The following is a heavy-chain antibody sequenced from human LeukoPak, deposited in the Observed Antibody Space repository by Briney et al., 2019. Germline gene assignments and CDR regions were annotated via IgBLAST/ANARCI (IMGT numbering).Heavy chain of an antibody. CDR3: ARVRAVAGGNYFDY. V-gene: IGHV3-48*03. CDR2: ISSSGSTI. Sequence: PGGSLRLSCAASGFTFSSYEMNWVRQAPGKWLEWVSYISSSGSTIYYADSVKGRFTISRDNAKNSLYLQMNSLRAEDTAVYYCARVRAVAGGNYFDYWGQGTWSPSPQ. J-gene: IGHJ4*02. D-gene: IGHD6-19*01. CDR1: GFTFSSYE.